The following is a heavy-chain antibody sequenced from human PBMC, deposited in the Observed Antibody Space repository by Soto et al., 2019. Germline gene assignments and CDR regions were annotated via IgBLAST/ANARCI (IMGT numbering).Heavy chain of an antibody. CDR1: GYTFTSYG. Sequence: QVQLVQSGAEVKKPGASVKVSCKASGYTFTSYGISWVRQAPGQGLEWMGWISAYNGNTNYAQKLQGRVTMTTDTPPSTAHIELRSLRSDATAVYYCARGSSQYSSGWYHGGYWGQGTLVTVSS. V-gene: IGHV1-18*01. D-gene: IGHD6-19*01. CDR3: ARGSSQYSSGWYHGGY. CDR2: ISAYNGNT. J-gene: IGHJ4*02.